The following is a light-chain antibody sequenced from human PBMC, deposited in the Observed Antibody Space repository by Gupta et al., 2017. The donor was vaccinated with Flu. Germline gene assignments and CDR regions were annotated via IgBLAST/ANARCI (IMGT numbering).Light chain of an antibody. CDR1: QSISSSY. J-gene: IGKJ1*01. CDR2: GAS. V-gene: IGKV3-20*01. CDR3: QQCGSPPPHT. Sequence: LSCRASQSISSSYLAWYQQKPGQAPGLLIYGASSRATGIPDRFSGSGSGTDFTLTISRLEPEDFAVYYCQQCGSPPPHTFGQGTKVEIK.